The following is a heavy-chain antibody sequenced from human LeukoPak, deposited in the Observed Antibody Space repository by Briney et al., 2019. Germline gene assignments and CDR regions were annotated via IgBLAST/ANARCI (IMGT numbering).Heavy chain of an antibody. CDR2: IYYSGST. J-gene: IGHJ4*02. V-gene: IGHV4-39*07. Sequence: SETLSLTCTVSGGSISSSSYYWGWIRQPPGKGLEWIGSIYYSGSTYYNPSLKSRVTISVDTSKNQFSLKLSSVTAADTAVYYCARDSWGSGWYDYWGQGTLVTVSS. CDR3: ARDSWGSGWYDY. CDR1: GGSISSSSYY. D-gene: IGHD6-19*01.